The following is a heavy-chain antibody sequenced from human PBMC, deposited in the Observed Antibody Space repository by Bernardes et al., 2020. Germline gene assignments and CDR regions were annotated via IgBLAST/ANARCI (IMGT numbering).Heavy chain of an antibody. D-gene: IGHD1-7*01. J-gene: IGHJ5*02. CDR3: ARGPYLTGTGP. CDR1: GGSFSGYY. V-gene: IGHV4-34*01. CDR2: INHSGST. Sequence: SETLSLTRAVYGGSFSGYYWSWIRQPPGKGLEWIGEINHSGSTNYNPSLKSRVTISVDTSKNQFSLKLSSVTAADTAVYYCARGPYLTGTGPWGQGTLVTVSS.